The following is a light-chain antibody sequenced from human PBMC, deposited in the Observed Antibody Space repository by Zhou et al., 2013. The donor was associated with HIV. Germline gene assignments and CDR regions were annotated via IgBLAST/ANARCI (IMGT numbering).Light chain of an antibody. V-gene: IGKV3-20*01. J-gene: IGKJ5*01. CDR1: QSVSSSY. CDR3: QHYGTIPIT. Sequence: EIVLTQSPGTLSLSPGERVTLSCRASQSVSSSYLAWYQQKPGQAPRLLIYGASSRATGIPDRFSGSGSGADFTLTISRLEPEDFAVYYCQHYGTIPITFGQGTRLEIK. CDR2: GAS.